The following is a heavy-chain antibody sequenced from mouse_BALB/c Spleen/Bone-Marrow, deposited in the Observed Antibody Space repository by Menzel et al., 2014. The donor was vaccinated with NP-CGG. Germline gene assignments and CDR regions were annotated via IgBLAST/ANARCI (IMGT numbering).Heavy chain of an antibody. CDR1: GFDFSRYW. V-gene: IGHV4-1*02. J-gene: IGHJ3*01. Sequence: EVKLMKSGGGLVQPGGSLKLSCAASGFDFSRYWMSWVRQAPGKGLEWIGEINPDSSTINYTPSLKDKFIISRDNAKNTLYLQMSKVRSEDTALYYCARLSYYGRFAYWGQGTLVTVSA. CDR2: INPDSSTI. CDR3: ARLSYYGRFAY. D-gene: IGHD1-1*01.